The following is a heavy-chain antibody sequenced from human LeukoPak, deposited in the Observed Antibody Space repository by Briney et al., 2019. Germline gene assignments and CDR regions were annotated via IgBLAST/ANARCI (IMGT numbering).Heavy chain of an antibody. CDR3: ARDVPHNWFDT. V-gene: IGHV3-74*01. CDR1: GITFGNNW. Sequence: PGGSLRLSCAASGITFGNNWMHWVRQGPGKGLVWISRTNSDGGGAIYADSVKGRFTVSRDNAKNTLCLQMNSLRAEDTAVYYCARDVPHNWFDTWGQGTLVTVSS. CDR2: TNSDGGGA. J-gene: IGHJ5*02.